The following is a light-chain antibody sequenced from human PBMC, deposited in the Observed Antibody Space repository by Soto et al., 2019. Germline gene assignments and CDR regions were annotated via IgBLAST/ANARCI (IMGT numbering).Light chain of an antibody. CDR3: SSYAGSNTYVV. CDR2: EVS. Sequence: QSALTQPPSASGSPGLSVTISCTGTSSDVGGYNYVSWYQQHPGKAPKLMIYEVSKRPSGVPDRFSGSKSGNTASLTVSGLQAEDEADYYCSSYAGSNTYVVFGGGTKLTVL. V-gene: IGLV2-8*01. CDR1: SSDVGGYNY. J-gene: IGLJ2*01.